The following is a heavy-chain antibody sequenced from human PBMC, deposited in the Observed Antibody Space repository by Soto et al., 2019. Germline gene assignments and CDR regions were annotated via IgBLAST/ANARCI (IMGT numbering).Heavy chain of an antibody. Sequence: LGESLKISCKGSGYSFTSYWIGWVRQMPGKGLEWMGIIYPGDSDTRYSPSFQGQVTISADKSISTAYLQWSSLKASDTAMYYCAGLHFDPQEIIRNWFDPWGQGALVTVSS. J-gene: IGHJ5*02. V-gene: IGHV5-51*01. D-gene: IGHD3-10*01. CDR2: IYPGDSDT. CDR3: AGLHFDPQEIIRNWFDP. CDR1: GYSFTSYW.